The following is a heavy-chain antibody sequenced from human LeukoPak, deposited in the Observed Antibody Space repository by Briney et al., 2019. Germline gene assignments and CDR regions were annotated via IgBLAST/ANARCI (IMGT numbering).Heavy chain of an antibody. V-gene: IGHV3-21*01. CDR2: ISSSSSYI. D-gene: IGHD1-26*01. CDR1: GFTFSSYS. CDR3: ARARGPSGSPYYFDY. J-gene: IGHJ4*02. Sequence: GGSLRLSCAASGFTFSSYSMNWVRQAPGKGLEWVSSISSSSSYIYYADSVKGRFTISRDNAKNSLYLQMNSLRAEDTAVYYCARARGPSGSPYYFDYWGQGTLVTVSS.